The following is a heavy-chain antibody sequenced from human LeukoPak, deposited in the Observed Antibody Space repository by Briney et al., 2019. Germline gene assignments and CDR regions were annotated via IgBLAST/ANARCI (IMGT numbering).Heavy chain of an antibody. D-gene: IGHD5-12*01. V-gene: IGHV3-30-3*01. CDR3: ARDILATTASLDY. CDR2: VSYDGSGK. CDR1: GFTFRSYA. Sequence: GGSLRLSCAASGFTFRSYAMHWVRQAPGKELEWVAVVSYDGSGKYYADSVKGRFTISRDNSKNTLYLQMNSPRPEDTAVYFCARDILATTASLDYWGQGTLVTVSS. J-gene: IGHJ4*02.